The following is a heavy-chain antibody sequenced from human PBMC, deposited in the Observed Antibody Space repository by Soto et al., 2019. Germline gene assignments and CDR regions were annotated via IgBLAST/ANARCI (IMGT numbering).Heavy chain of an antibody. Sequence: ASVKVSCKASGGSFSSYAISWVRQAPGQGLEWMGGIIPIVGTGNYAQNFQGRVTITADESTSTAYMELSSLRSEDTAMYYCARDLRAAGRPGMDVWGKGTTVTVSS. D-gene: IGHD6-13*01. CDR3: ARDLRAAGRPGMDV. V-gene: IGHV1-69*13. J-gene: IGHJ6*04. CDR1: GGSFSSYA. CDR2: IIPIVGTG.